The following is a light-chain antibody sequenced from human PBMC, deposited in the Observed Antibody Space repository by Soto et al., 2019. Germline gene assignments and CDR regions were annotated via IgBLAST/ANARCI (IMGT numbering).Light chain of an antibody. CDR2: AAS. Sequence: EIVLTQSPGTLSLSPGERATLSCRASRSLSSSYVVWYQQKPGQAPRLLIYAASRRATGIPDRFIGSGSATQYTLTISRLEPEDVAVYYCQQHGTFGQETKLAIK. J-gene: IGKJ2*01. CDR1: RSLSSSY. V-gene: IGKV3-20*01. CDR3: QQHGT.